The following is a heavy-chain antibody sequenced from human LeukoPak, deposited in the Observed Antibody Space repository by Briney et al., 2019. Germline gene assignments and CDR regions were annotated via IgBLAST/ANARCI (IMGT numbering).Heavy chain of an antibody. Sequence: GASVKVSCKASGYTFTGYYMHWVRQAPGQGLEWMGWINPNSGGTNYAQKFQGRVTMTRDRSISTAYMELSRLTSDDTAVYYCARDYYGGHNLYNFDFWGQGTRVIVSS. CDR1: GYTFTGYY. J-gene: IGHJ4*02. V-gene: IGHV1-2*02. D-gene: IGHD3-10*01. CDR2: INPNSGGT. CDR3: ARDYYGGHNLYNFDF.